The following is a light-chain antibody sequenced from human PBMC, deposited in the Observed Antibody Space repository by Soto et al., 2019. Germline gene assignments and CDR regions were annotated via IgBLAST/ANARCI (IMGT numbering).Light chain of an antibody. CDR2: EVS. CDR3: SSYAGSNNVV. J-gene: IGLJ2*01. V-gene: IGLV2-8*01. CDR1: SSDVGGYNY. Sequence: QSALTQPPSASGSPGQSVTISCTGTSSDVGGYNYVSWYQQHPGKAPKLMIYEVSKRPSGVAGRFAGTKSGNTASLTVSGLQAEDEADYYCSSYAGSNNVVFGGGTKLTVL.